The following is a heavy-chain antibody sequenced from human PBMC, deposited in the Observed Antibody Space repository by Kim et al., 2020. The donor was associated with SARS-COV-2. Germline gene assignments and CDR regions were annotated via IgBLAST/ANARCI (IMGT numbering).Heavy chain of an antibody. CDR2: MFYSGST. Sequence: SETLSLTCTVSGGSINNYYWSWILQPPGKGLEWIGYMFYSGSTNYNPSLKSRVTMSVDTSKNQFSLNLTSATPADTAVYYCARGGVTTIWSYWGQGTLVT. D-gene: IGHD4-17*01. V-gene: IGHV4-59*01. CDR3: ARGGVTTIWSY. CDR1: GGSINNYY. J-gene: IGHJ4*02.